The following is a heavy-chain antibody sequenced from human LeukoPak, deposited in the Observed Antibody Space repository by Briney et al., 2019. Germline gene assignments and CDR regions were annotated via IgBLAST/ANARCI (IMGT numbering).Heavy chain of an antibody. J-gene: IGHJ5*02. CDR1: GGSFSGYY. CDR2: INHSGST. D-gene: IGHD2-15*01. V-gene: IGHV4-34*01. CDR3: ARPFHCSGGSCYPA. Sequence: SETLSLTCAVYGGSFSGYYWSWIRQPPGKGLEWIGEINHSGSTNYNPSLKSRVTISVDTSKSQFSLKLSSVTAADTAVYYCARPFHCSGGSCYPAWGQGTLVTVSS.